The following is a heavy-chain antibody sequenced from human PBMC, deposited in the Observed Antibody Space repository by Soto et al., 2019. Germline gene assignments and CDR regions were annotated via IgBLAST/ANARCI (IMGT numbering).Heavy chain of an antibody. CDR2: IKEDGSVK. D-gene: IGHD4-17*01. CDR1: GFTFSSYW. CDR3: ARDEGLTETTFRFDY. J-gene: IGHJ4*02. V-gene: IGHV3-7*01. Sequence: PGGSLRLSCAVSGFTFSSYWMAWIRQAPGKGLEWVANIKEDGSVKNYVGSVKGRFTVSRDNAKNSLYLQMNSLRAEDTAVYFCARDEGLTETTFRFDYWGQGTLVTVS.